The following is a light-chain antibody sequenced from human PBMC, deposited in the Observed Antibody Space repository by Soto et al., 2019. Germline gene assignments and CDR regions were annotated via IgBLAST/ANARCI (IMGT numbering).Light chain of an antibody. J-gene: IGKJ1*01. V-gene: IGKV1-6*01. CDR2: GAT. Sequence: ATQMTQSPSSLSASVGDRVTISCRASQGISNYLAWYQQRPGKAPKLLIFGATTLQSGVPSRFSASGSGPDFTLTISSLQPEDFATYYCQHYNSYSEALGQGTKVDIK. CDR1: QGISNY. CDR3: QHYNSYSEA.